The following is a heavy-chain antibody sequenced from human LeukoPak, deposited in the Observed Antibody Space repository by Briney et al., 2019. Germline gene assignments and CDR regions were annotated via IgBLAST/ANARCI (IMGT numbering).Heavy chain of an antibody. CDR3: ARDPADCGGDCYSWNRPFDY. V-gene: IGHV1-69*04. Sequence: ASVKVSCKASGGTFSSYAISWVRQAPGQGLEWMGRIIPLLGTANYAQKFQDRVTITADKSTSTAYMELSSLRSEDRAMYYCARDPADCGGDCYSWNRPFDYWGQGTLVTVSS. CDR2: IIPLLGTA. CDR1: GGTFSSYA. J-gene: IGHJ4*02. D-gene: IGHD2-21*02.